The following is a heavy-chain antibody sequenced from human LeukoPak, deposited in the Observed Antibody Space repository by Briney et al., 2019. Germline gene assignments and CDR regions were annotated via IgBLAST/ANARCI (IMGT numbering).Heavy chain of an antibody. J-gene: IGHJ3*01. D-gene: IGHD2-15*01. Sequence: GGSLRLSCAASGFSFDEHAMHWVRQAPGKGLEWVSGISYSSETIGYVDSVKGRFTVSRDNRKNSLYLQMNSLRPEDTALYYCAKDRGGGSQLGDAFDVWGQGTMVRVSS. CDR3: AKDRGGGSQLGDAFDV. CDR2: ISYSSETI. CDR1: GFSFDEHA. V-gene: IGHV3-9*01.